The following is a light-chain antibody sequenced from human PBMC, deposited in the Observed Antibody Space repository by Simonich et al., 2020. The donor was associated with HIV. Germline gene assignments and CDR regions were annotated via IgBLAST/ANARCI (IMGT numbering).Light chain of an antibody. V-gene: IGKV4-1*01. CDR3: QQYYTAPRT. CDR2: WES. CDR1: QSVLYSSNNKNY. J-gene: IGKJ1*01. Sequence: DIVMTQSPDSLAVSLGERATINCKSSQSVLYSSNNKNYLVWYQQKPGKPPKLLIYWESTRESGVPDRFSGSGSGTNFTLTISSLQAEDVALYYCQQYYTAPRTFGQGTKVEIK.